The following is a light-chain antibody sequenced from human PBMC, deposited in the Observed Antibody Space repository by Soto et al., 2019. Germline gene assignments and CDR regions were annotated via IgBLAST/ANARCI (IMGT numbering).Light chain of an antibody. V-gene: IGLV1-47*02. CDR1: SSNIGNNY. CDR2: SHN. CDR3: AVWDDSLGGSYI. J-gene: IGLJ1*01. Sequence: QSVLTQPPSASGTPGQRVTISCSGSSSNIGNNYVSWYQLLPGTAPKLLIYSHNQRPSGVPDRFSGSKSGTSASLAINGLRSEDEGDYYCAVWDDSLGGSYIFGTGTKVTVL.